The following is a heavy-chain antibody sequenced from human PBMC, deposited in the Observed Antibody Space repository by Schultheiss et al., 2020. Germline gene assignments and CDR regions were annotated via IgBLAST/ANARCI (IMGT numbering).Heavy chain of an antibody. CDR3: ARAVNIVATRAPYYYYYYGMDV. V-gene: IGHV4-59*12. CDR1: GGSISSYY. J-gene: IGHJ6*02. D-gene: IGHD5-12*01. Sequence: SETLSLTCTVSGGSISSYYWSWIRQHPGKGLEWIGYIYYSGSTNYNPSLKSRVTISVDTSKNQFSLKLSSVTAADTAVYYCARAVNIVATRAPYYYYYYGMDVWGQGTTVTVSS. CDR2: IYYSGST.